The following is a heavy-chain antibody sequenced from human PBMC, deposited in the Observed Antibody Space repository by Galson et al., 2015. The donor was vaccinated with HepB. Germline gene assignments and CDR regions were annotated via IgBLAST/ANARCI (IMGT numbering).Heavy chain of an antibody. V-gene: IGHV1-3*01. Sequence: SVKVSCKASGYTFTGYYMHWVRQAPGQRLEWMGWINAGNGNTKYSQKFQGRVTITRDTSASTAYMELSSLRSEDTAVYYCARDRLWFGELSPSPSYYLDYWGQGTLVTVSS. CDR3: ARDRLWFGELSPSPSYYLDY. CDR2: INAGNGNT. J-gene: IGHJ4*02. CDR1: GYTFTGYY. D-gene: IGHD3-10*01.